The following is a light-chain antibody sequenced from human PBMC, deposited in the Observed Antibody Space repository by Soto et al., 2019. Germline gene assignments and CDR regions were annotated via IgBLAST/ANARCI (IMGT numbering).Light chain of an antibody. CDR3: QQRSSWL. J-gene: IGKJ4*01. CDR1: QSVTTY. Sequence: ETVLTQSPATLSLSPGERATLSCRASQSVTTYLAWYQQKPGQAPRLLIYDASNRATGVPARFSGSGSGTDFTLTISSLEPEDFAVYYCQQRSSWLFGGGTKVEI. CDR2: DAS. V-gene: IGKV3-11*01.